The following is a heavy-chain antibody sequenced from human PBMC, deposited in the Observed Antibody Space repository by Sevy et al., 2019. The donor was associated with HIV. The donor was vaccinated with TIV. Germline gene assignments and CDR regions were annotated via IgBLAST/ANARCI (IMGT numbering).Heavy chain of an antibody. V-gene: IGHV3-9*01. Sequence: GGSLRLSCAASGFTFDDYAMHWVRQVPGKGLEWVSGISWNTGSMVYADSVKGRFTISRDNAQNSLYLQMNSLRAEDTAWYYCAKDRFADTCRYQFDCWGQGTLVTVSS. D-gene: IGHD3-10*01. CDR1: GFTFDDYA. CDR2: ISWNTGSM. CDR3: AKDRFADTCRYQFDC. J-gene: IGHJ4*02.